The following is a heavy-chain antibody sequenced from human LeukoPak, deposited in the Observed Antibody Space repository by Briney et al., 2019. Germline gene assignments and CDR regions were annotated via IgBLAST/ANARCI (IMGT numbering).Heavy chain of an antibody. J-gene: IGHJ4*02. Sequence: ASVKVSCKASGYTFTGYYMHWVRQAPGQGLEWMGWINPNSGGTNYAQKFQGRVTMTRDTSISTAYMELSSLRSDDTAVYYCARGRADRYNWNDGPDYWGQGTLVTVSS. CDR1: GYTFTGYY. D-gene: IGHD1-20*01. V-gene: IGHV1-2*02. CDR2: INPNSGGT. CDR3: ARGRADRYNWNDGPDY.